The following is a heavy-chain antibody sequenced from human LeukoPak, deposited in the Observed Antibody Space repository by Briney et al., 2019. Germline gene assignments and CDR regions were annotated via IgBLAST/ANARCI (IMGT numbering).Heavy chain of an antibody. CDR3: AKASGSGSFDY. V-gene: IGHV3-7*03. D-gene: IGHD3-10*01. CDR1: GFTFSSYW. J-gene: IGHJ4*02. CDR2: IKQDGSEK. Sequence: PGGSLRLSCAASGFTFSSYWMSWVRQAPGKGLEWVANIKQDGSEKYYVDSVKGRFTISRDNAKNSMYLQMDSLRVEDTAVYYCAKASGSGSFDYWGQGTLVTVSS.